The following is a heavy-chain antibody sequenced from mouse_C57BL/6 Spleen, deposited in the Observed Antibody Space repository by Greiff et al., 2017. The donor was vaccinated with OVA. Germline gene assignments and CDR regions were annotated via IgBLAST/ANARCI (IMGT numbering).Heavy chain of an antibody. CDR3: ATEGGSGYVAY. J-gene: IGHJ3*01. CDR1: GYSFTGYY. CDR2: INPSTGGT. V-gene: IGHV1-42*01. Sequence: EVKVVESGPELVKPGASVKISCKASGYSFTGYYMNWVKQSPEKSLEWIGEINPSTGGTTYNQKFKAKATLTVDKSSSTAYMQLKSLTSEDSAVYYCATEGGSGYVAYWGQGTLVTVSA. D-gene: IGHD3-2*02.